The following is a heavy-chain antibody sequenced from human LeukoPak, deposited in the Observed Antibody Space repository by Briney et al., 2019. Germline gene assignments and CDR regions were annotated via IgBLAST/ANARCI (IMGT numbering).Heavy chain of an antibody. V-gene: IGHV3-7*01. D-gene: IGHD3-16*01. CDR3: ARDYRGGTWFDP. CDR1: GFTLSSYW. J-gene: IGHJ5*02. CDR2: IKQDGSEK. Sequence: PGGSLRLSCAPSGFTLSSYWMSWVRQAPGKGLECVANIKQDGSEKYYVDSVKGRFTISRDNAHNSLYVQMNSLRAEDTAVYYCARDYRGGTWFDPWGQGTLVTVSS.